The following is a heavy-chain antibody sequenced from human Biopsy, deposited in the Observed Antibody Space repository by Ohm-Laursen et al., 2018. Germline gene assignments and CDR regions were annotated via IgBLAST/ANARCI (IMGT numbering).Heavy chain of an antibody. J-gene: IGHJ5*02. D-gene: IGHD3-22*01. CDR1: GGSISSGGSY. CDR3: ARGDYFDSNGYFWFDP. Sequence: SDTLSLTCTVSGGSISSGGSYWSWIRQRPGKGLEWIGYIFKSANNYYNPSLKNLITISGYTSKNQFSLKLNSVTAADTAVYYCARGDYFDSNGYFWFDPWGQGTLVTVSS. CDR2: IFKSANN. V-gene: IGHV4-31*01.